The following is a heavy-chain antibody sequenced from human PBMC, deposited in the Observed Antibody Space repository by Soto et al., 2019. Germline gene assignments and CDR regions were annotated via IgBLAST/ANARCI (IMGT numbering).Heavy chain of an antibody. J-gene: IGHJ4*02. CDR1: GGSISSYY. Sequence: QVQLQESGPGLVKPSETLSLTCTVSGGSISSYYWSWIRQPPGKGPEWIGYIYYSGSTNYNPSLKSRVTISVDTSKNQFSLKVSSVTAADTAVYYCARRYGTVFDYWGQGTLVTVSS. CDR2: IYYSGST. V-gene: IGHV4-59*01. D-gene: IGHD6-13*01. CDR3: ARRYGTVFDY.